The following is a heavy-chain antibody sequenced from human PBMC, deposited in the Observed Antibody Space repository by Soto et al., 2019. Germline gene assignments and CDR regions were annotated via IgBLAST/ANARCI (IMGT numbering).Heavy chain of an antibody. CDR1: GFTFSDHY. V-gene: IGHV3-72*01. D-gene: IGHD2-15*01. CDR2: TRNKANSYTT. CDR3: ARGIVEMATILVLD. J-gene: IGHJ4*02. Sequence: GGSLRLSCAASGFTFSDHYMDWVRQAPGKGLEWVGRTRNKANSYTTEYAGSVKGRFTITSDDSKKSLYLQMNSLKTDDTAVYYCARGIVEMATILVLDWGQGTLVTVSS.